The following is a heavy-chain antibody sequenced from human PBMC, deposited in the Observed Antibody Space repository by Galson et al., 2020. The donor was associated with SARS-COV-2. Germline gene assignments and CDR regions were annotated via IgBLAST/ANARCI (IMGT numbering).Heavy chain of an antibody. CDR1: GYSFTDYY. Sequence: ASVKVSCKASGYSFTDYYMHWVRQAPGQGLEWMGYINPTNGGTNYAQKFQGRVTMTKDTSITTGYMELSRLTSDDTAVYYCATGSIVFRGVVRWFDSWGQGTLVTVSS. V-gene: IGHV1-2*02. CDR2: INPTNGGT. J-gene: IGHJ5*01. CDR3: ATGSIVFRGVVRWFDS. D-gene: IGHD3-10*01.